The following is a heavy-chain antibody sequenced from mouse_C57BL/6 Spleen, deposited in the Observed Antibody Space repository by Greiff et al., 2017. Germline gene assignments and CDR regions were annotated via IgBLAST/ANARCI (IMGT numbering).Heavy chain of an antibody. CDR2: ISDGGSYT. Sequence: EVHLVESGGGLVKPGGSLKLSCAASGFTFSSYAMSWVRQTPEKRLEWVATISDGGSYTYYPDNVKGRFTISRDNAKNNLYLQMSHLKSEDTAMYYCARDGAVWGTGTTVTVSS. V-gene: IGHV5-4*01. CDR1: GFTFSSYA. J-gene: IGHJ1*03. CDR3: ARDGAV.